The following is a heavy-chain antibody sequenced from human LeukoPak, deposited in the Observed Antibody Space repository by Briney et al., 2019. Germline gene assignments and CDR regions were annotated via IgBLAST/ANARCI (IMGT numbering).Heavy chain of an antibody. V-gene: IGHV3-30*02. CDR3: ARLTGYLGMDYFDY. J-gene: IGHJ4*02. CDR1: GFTFSSYG. D-gene: IGHD3-9*01. CDR2: IRYDGSNK. Sequence: GGSLRLSCAAFGFTFSSYGMHWVRQAPGKGLEWVAFIRYDGSNKYYADSVKGRFTISRDNSKNTLYLQMNSLRAEDTAVYYCARLTGYLGMDYFDYWGQGTLVTVSS.